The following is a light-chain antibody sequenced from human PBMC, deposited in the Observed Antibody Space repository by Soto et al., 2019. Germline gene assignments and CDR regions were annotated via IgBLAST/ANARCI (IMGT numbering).Light chain of an antibody. CDR3: QQYSIYPYT. J-gene: IGKJ2*01. Sequence: DIQMTQSPSSLSASVGDRVAITCQASQDISNFLNWYQQKPGKAPKLLTYDASDLETGVPSRFSGSGSGTDFTFTISSLQPGDFATYYCQQYSIYPYTFGQGTALEIK. V-gene: IGKV1-33*01. CDR2: DAS. CDR1: QDISNF.